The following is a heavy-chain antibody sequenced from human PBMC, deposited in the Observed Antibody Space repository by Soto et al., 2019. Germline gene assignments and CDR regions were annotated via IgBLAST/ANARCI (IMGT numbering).Heavy chain of an antibody. V-gene: IGHV1-69*02. J-gene: IGHJ5*02. D-gene: IGHD2-15*01. CDR1: GGTFSSYT. CDR2: IIPILGIA. Sequence: QVQLVQSGAEVKKPGSSVKVSCKASGGTFSSYTISWVRQAPGQGLEWMGRIIPILGIANYAQKFQGRVTITADKSTSTAYMELSSLRSEDTAVYYCARGYCSGGSCYPIDPWGQGTLVTVSS. CDR3: ARGYCSGGSCYPIDP.